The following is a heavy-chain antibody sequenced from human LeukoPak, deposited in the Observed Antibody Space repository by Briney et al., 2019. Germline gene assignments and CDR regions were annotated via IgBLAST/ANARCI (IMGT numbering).Heavy chain of an antibody. Sequence: ASVKVSCKASGGTFSSYAISWVRQAPGQGLEWMGGIIPIFGTANYAQKFQGRVTITADESTSTAYMELSSLRSEDTAVYYCATGYGYCSCGSCYSLYYGMDVWGQGTTVTVSS. D-gene: IGHD2-15*01. J-gene: IGHJ6*02. V-gene: IGHV1-69*13. CDR3: ATGYGYCSCGSCYSLYYGMDV. CDR2: IIPIFGTA. CDR1: GGTFSSYA.